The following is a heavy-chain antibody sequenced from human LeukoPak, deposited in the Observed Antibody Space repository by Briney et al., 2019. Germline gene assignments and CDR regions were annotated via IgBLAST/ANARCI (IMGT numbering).Heavy chain of an antibody. D-gene: IGHD3-3*01. V-gene: IGHV4-59*01. CDR3: ARGPHYDFWSVYPSRYYYYMDV. Sequence: SETLSLTCTLSGGSISSFYWSWIRHPPGKGLEWVGYIYPSGRTNNNPSLKTRATISVDTSKNQFSLKLSSVTAADTAVYYCARGPHYDFWSVYPSRYYYYMDVWGKGTTVTVSS. CDR2: IYPSGRT. J-gene: IGHJ6*03. CDR1: GGSISSFY.